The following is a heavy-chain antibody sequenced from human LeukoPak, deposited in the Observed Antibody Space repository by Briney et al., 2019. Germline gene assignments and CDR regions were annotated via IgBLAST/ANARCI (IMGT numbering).Heavy chain of an antibody. CDR2: IYYSGST. CDR3: ARLPRITMIVEDY. J-gene: IGHJ4*02. D-gene: IGHD3-22*01. V-gene: IGHV4-59*08. CDR1: GGSISSYD. Sequence: KPSETLSLTCTVSGGSISSYDWSWIRQPPGKGLEWIGYIYYSGSTNYNPSLKSRVTISVDTSKNQFSLKLSSVTAADTAVYYCARLPRITMIVEDYWGQGTLVTVSS.